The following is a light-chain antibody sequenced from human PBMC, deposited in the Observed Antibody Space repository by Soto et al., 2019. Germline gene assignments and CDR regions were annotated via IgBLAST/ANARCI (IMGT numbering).Light chain of an antibody. CDR3: SLYTTSSTPSYV. Sequence: QSVLTQLASVSGSPGQSITISCTGTSFDVDDYNSVSWYQQPPGKAPKLIIYEVNNRPSGVSNRFSGSNSDNTASLTISGLQAEDEADYYCSLYTTSSTPSYVFGTGTKVTVL. V-gene: IGLV2-14*01. CDR2: EVN. CDR1: SFDVDDYNS. J-gene: IGLJ1*01.